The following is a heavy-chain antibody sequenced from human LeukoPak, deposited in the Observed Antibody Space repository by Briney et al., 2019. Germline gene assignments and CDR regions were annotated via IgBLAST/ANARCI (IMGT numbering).Heavy chain of an antibody. D-gene: IGHD2-15*01. J-gene: IGHJ6*02. CDR2: ISWNSGSI. CDR1: GFTFDDYA. CDR3: AKDLTCSGGSCYSGSVSRYYYYGTDV. Sequence: GRSLRLSCAASGFTFDDYAMHWVRQAPGKGLEWVSGISWNSGSIGYADSVKGRFTISRDNAKNSLYLQMNSLRAEDTALYYCAKDLTCSGGSCYSGSVSRYYYYGTDVWGQGTTVTVSS. V-gene: IGHV3-9*01.